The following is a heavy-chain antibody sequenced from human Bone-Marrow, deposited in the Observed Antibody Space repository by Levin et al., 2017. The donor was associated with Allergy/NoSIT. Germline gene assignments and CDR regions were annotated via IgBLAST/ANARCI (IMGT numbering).Heavy chain of an antibody. Sequence: SCAVSGGSISSSNWWSWVRQPPGKGLEWIGEIYHSGSTNYNPSLKSRVTISVDKSKNQFSLKLSSVTAADTAVYYCARSSGRVRGIRYFDLWGRGTLVTVSS. CDR3: ARSSGRVRGIRYFDL. CDR2: IYHSGST. D-gene: IGHD3-10*01. J-gene: IGHJ2*01. CDR1: GGSISSSNW. V-gene: IGHV4-4*02.